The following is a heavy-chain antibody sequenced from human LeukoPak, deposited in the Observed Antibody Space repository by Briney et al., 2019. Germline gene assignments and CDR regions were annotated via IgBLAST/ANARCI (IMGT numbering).Heavy chain of an antibody. CDR2: ITPTGGST. J-gene: IGHJ4*02. CDR1: GYMFTSYY. CDR3: ASYRFDY. V-gene: IGHV1-46*01. Sequence: ASVKLSCKASGYMFTSYYMHWVRQAPGQGLEWMGIITPTGGSTSYAQKFQGRVTMTRDTSTSTVYMELSSLRSEDTAVYYCASYRFDYWGQGTLVTVSS. D-gene: IGHD3-16*02.